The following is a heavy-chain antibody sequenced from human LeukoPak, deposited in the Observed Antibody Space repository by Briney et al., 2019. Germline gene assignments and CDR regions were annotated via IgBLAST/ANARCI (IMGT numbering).Heavy chain of an antibody. D-gene: IGHD6-13*01. CDR2: IYYSGST. CDR1: GGSISSSSYY. Sequence: SETLSLTCTVSGGSISSSSYYWGWIRQPPGKGLEWIVSIYYSGSTYYKPSRKSRITISLYTSKNQFSLKLSSVTAADTAVYYCARAYSPPQWSPFDYWGQGTLVTVSS. J-gene: IGHJ4*02. V-gene: IGHV4-39*07. CDR3: ARAYSPPQWSPFDY.